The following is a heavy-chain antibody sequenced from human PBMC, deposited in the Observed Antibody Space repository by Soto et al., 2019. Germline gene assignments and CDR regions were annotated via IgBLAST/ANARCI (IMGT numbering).Heavy chain of an antibody. CDR3: AKDVYSDSSGYYDY. CDR1: GFTFDDYA. V-gene: IGHV3-9*01. D-gene: IGHD3-22*01. Sequence: PGGSLRLSCAASGFTFDDYAMHWVRQAPGKGLEWVSGISWNSGSIGYADSVKGRFTISRDNAKNSLYLQMNSLRAEDTALYYCAKDVYSDSSGYYDYWGQGTLVTVSS. CDR2: ISWNSGSI. J-gene: IGHJ4*02.